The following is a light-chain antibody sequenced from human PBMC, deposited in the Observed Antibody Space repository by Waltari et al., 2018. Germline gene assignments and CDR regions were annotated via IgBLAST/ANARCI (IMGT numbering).Light chain of an antibody. CDR2: DDN. CDR1: SGNLARQH. Sequence: NFVLNQPHSVSESPGKTVTISCTGRSGNLARQHVQWFPQRPGSAPTTVIYDDNQRPSGVPDRFSGSIDRSSNSASLTISGLTTEDEADYYCQSFDRSSVVFGGGTKLTVL. CDR3: QSFDRSSVV. V-gene: IGLV6-57*02. J-gene: IGLJ2*01.